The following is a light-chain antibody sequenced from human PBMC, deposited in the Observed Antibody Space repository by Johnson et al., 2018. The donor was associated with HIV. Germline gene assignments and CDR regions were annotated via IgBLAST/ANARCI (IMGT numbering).Light chain of an antibody. V-gene: IGLV1-51*01. Sequence: QSVLTQPPSVSAAPGQKVTVSCSGSNTNIGNDFVSWYQQLPGKAPRLLIYDNNKRPSGIPDRFSGSKSGTSATLGITGLQTGDEADYYCETWDSNLSGVFGTGTKVTVL. CDR3: ETWDSNLSGV. CDR2: DNN. J-gene: IGLJ1*01. CDR1: NTNIGNDF.